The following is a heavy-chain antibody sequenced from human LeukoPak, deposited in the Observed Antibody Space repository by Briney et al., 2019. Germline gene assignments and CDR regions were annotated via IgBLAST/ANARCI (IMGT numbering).Heavy chain of an antibody. CDR2: IYYSGST. D-gene: IGHD2-2*01. CDR1: GGSISSSSYY. CDR3: SFDCSSTSCYVEGV. V-gene: IGHV4-39*07. Sequence: SETLSLTCTVSGGSISSSSYYGGWIRQPPGKGLEWIGSIYYSGSTYYNPSLKSRVTISVDTSKNQFSLKLSSVTAADTAVYYCSFDCSSTSCYVEGVWGQGTLVTVSS. J-gene: IGHJ4*02.